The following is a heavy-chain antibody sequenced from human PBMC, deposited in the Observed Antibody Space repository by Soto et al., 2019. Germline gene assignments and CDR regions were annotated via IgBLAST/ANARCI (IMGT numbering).Heavy chain of an antibody. V-gene: IGHV3-33*01. CDR2: IWYDGSNK. Sequence: QYGGSTGLASAASGLSVRSYGMHGVRQDPCKGLEWVAVIWYDGSNKYYADSVKGRFTISRDNSKNTLYLQMNSPRAEDTAVYYCARGSSCDATRCYDPAFFGPWGQGTLVTVSS. CDR3: ARGSSCDATRCYDPAFFGP. D-gene: IGHD2-2*01. J-gene: IGHJ5*02. CDR1: GLSVRSYG.